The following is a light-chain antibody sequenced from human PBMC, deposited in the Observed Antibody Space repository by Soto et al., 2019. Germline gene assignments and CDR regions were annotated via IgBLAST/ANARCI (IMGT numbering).Light chain of an antibody. Sequence: DIQMTQSPSALSASVGDRVTITCRGSQGISSWLAWYQQKPGKAPRLLIYKASSLASGVPSRISGSGSGTEFTLTISSLQPEDVATYHCQQHTTFGQGTKVEI. CDR2: KAS. CDR3: QQHTT. J-gene: IGKJ1*01. V-gene: IGKV1-5*03. CDR1: QGISSW.